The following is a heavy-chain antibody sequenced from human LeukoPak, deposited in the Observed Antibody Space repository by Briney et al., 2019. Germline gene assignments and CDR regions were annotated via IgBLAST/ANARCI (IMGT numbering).Heavy chain of an antibody. Sequence: ASVKVSCKASGYTFTSYYMHWVRQAPGQGLERMGIINPSGGSTSYAQKFQGRVTMTRDTSTSTVYMELSSLRSEDTAVYYCARASLPYSSSWTYFDYWGQGTLVTVSS. CDR3: ARASLPYSSSWTYFDY. V-gene: IGHV1-46*01. CDR1: GYTFTSYY. CDR2: INPSGGST. D-gene: IGHD6-13*01. J-gene: IGHJ4*02.